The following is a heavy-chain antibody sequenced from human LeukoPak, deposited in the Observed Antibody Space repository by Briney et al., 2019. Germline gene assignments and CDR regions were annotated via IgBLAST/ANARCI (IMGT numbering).Heavy chain of an antibody. CDR2: VYWNDDK. Sequence: TLSLTCTVSGGPMSSYYWSWIRQPPGKALEWLALVYWNDDKRYSPSLKSRLTIIKDTSKNLVVLTMTNMDPVDTATYYCTHRRHDYSAGNHDWGQGTLVTVSS. V-gene: IGHV2-5*01. CDR3: THRRHDYSAGNHD. J-gene: IGHJ4*02. CDR1: GGPMSSYYW. D-gene: IGHD4-11*01.